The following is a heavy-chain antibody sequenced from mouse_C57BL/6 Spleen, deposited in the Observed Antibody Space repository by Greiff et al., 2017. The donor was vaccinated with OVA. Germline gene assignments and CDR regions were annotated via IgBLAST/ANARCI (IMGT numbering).Heavy chain of an antibody. Sequence: QVQLQQSGPELVKPGASVKISCKASGYAFSSSWMNWVKQRPGKGLEWIGRIYPGDGDTNYNGKFKGKATLTADKSSSTAYMQLSSLTSEDSAVYFCAGYGDEVDYWGQGTTLTVSS. CDR2: IYPGDGDT. D-gene: IGHD1-2*01. CDR3: AGYGDEVDY. V-gene: IGHV1-82*01. J-gene: IGHJ2*01. CDR1: GYAFSSSW.